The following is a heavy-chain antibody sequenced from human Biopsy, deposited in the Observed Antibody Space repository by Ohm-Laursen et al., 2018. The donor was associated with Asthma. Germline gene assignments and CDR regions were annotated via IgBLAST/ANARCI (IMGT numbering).Heavy chain of an antibody. V-gene: IGHV3-30-3*01. Sequence: SLRLSCAASGFTFSSYAMHWVRQAPGKGLEWVAVISYDGSNKYYAGSVKGRFTISRDNAKNSLYLQMNSLRAEDTALYYCAKGEWELLEANFDYWGQGTLVTVSS. D-gene: IGHD1-26*01. CDR3: AKGEWELLEANFDY. J-gene: IGHJ4*02. CDR1: GFTFSSYA. CDR2: ISYDGSNK.